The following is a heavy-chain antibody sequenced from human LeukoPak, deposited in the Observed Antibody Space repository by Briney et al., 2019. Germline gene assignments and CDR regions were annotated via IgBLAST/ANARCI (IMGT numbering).Heavy chain of an antibody. V-gene: IGHV3-33*01. D-gene: IGHD5-12*01. CDR2: IWNDGSDK. J-gene: IGHJ6*02. Sequence: GGSLRLSCAASGFTFSAYGMHWVRQAPGKGLEWVGIIWNDGSDKYYGASVKGRFTISRDNSKNTLYLQMNSLRAEDTAVYYCASQYSGFLKTYYYYGMDVWGQGTTVTVSS. CDR3: ASQYSGFLKTYYYYGMDV. CDR1: GFTFSAYG.